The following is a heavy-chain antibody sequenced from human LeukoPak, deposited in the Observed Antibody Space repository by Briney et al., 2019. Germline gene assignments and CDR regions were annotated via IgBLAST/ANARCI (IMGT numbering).Heavy chain of an antibody. V-gene: IGHV4-39*01. CDR3: ACQWELSNWFFAL. J-gene: IGHJ2*01. CDR2: ISYSGGT. D-gene: IGHD1-26*01. Sequence: ADTQSLPCTVSGGCIISNTCYWGWIRQPPAKGVDWIGSISYSGGTYYDPSLKRRVTLSVDTSKNHFSLKVNSVTAADTAVYFCACQWELSNWFFALWGRGTLVTVSS. CDR1: GGCIISNTCY.